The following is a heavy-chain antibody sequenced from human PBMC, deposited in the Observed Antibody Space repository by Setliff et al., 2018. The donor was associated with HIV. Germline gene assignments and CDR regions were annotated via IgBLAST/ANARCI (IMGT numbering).Heavy chain of an antibody. V-gene: IGHV7-4-1*02. J-gene: IGHJ4*02. CDR1: GYTFTSYA. CDR3: ARNSPFPPSSGAHFDF. D-gene: IGHD3-22*01. CDR2: INTNTGNP. Sequence: GASVKVSCKASGYTFTSYAMNWVRQAPGQGLEWMGWINTNTGNPTYAQGFTGRFVFSLDTSVSTAYLQISSLKAEDTAVYYCARNSPFPPSSGAHFDFWGPGTLVTVSS.